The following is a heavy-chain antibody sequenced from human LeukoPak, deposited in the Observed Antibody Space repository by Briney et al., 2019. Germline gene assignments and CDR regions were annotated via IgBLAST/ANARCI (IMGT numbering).Heavy chain of an antibody. CDR1: GASISSYY. V-gene: IGHV4-4*07. Sequence: SETLSLTCSVSGASISSYYWSWIRQPAGKGLEWIGRIYTSGSTNYNPSLKSRVTISVDTSKNQFSLKLSSVTAADTAVYYCARGWFGESYWFDLWGQGTLVTVSS. CDR2: IYTSGST. CDR3: ARGWFGESYWFDL. D-gene: IGHD3-10*01. J-gene: IGHJ5*02.